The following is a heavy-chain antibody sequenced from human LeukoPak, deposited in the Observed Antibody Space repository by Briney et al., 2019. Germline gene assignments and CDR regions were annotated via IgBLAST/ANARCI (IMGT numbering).Heavy chain of an antibody. CDR3: AKGKISGYYRNPFDY. CDR1: GFTFSSYA. CDR2: ISGSGGST. V-gene: IGHV3-23*01. J-gene: IGHJ4*02. D-gene: IGHD3-22*01. Sequence: GGSLRLSCAASGFTFSSYAASWVRQAPGKGLEWVSAISGSGGSTYYADSVKGRFTISRDNSKNTLYLQMNSLRAEDTAVYYCAKGKISGYYRNPFDYWGQGTLVTVSS.